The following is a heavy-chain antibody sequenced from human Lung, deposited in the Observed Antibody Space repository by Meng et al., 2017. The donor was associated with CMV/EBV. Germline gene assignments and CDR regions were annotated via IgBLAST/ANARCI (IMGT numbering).Heavy chain of an antibody. J-gene: IGHJ4*03. Sequence: LSLTCAASGTSFSTYAMNWVRQAPGKGLEWVAFLRHDGSGEHYADSVKGRFTISRDTSKETLYLQMNSLRAEDTAVYYCAKSPPRMITFGGLIATTWGQWTLVTVSS. V-gene: IGHV3-30*02. CDR1: GTSFSTYA. CDR3: AKSPPRMITFGGLIATT. CDR2: LRHDGSGE. D-gene: IGHD3-16*02.